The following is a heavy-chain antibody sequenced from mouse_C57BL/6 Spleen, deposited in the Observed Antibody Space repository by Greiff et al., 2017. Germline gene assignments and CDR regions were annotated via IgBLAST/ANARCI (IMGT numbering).Heavy chain of an antibody. D-gene: IGHD1-1*01. CDR1: GYTFTSYW. CDR2: IYPNSGST. CDR3: ASYGSSRAWFAV. V-gene: IGHV1-64*01. Sequence: QVQLQQPGAELVKPGASVKLSCKASGYTFTSYWMHWVQQRPGQGLAWIGMIYPNSGSTNYNEPFNSKATLTVDKSSRPAYMQHSSLTAEDAAVYYGASYGSSRAWFAVWGQGTLVTVSA. J-gene: IGHJ3*01.